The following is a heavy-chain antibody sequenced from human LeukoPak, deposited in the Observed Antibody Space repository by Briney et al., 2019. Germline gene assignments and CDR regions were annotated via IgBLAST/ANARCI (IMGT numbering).Heavy chain of an antibody. CDR1: GFIFSSYG. J-gene: IGHJ5*02. CDR2: ISGSGGST. CDR3: ARAPRYCSGGSCQFDP. Sequence: GGSLRLSCAASGFIFSSYGMSWVRQAPGKGLEWVSAISGSGGSTYYADSVKGRFTISRDNSKDTLYLQMNSLRAEDTAVYYCARAPRYCSGGSCQFDPWGQGTLVTVSS. V-gene: IGHV3-23*01. D-gene: IGHD2-15*01.